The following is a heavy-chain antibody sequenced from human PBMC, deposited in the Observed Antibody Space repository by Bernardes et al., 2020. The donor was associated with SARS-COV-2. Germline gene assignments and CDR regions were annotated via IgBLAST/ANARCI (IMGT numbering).Heavy chain of an antibody. CDR1: GFTFSSSG. V-gene: IGHV3-33*01. CDR3: ARAGYSSSWYWRVPPIDY. J-gene: IGHJ4*02. Sequence: GGSLRLSCAASGFTFSSSGMHWVRQAPGKGLEWVAVIWYDGSNKYYADSVKGRFTISRDNSKNTLYLQMNSLRAEDTAVYYCARAGYSSSWYWRVPPIDYWGQGTLVTVSS. D-gene: IGHD6-13*01. CDR2: IWYDGSNK.